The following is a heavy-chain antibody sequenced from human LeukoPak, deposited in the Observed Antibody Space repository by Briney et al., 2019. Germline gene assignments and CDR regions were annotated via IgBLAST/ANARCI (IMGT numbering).Heavy chain of an antibody. Sequence: PGGSLRLSCVTSGFRFSDYYMMWIRQAPGKGPEWVAHISSGAATTLYADSVKGRFTVSRDNAKNSRYLEMTSLRPEDTAVYYCARDRGSTVTTVGYWGQGTLVTVSS. CDR3: ARDRGSTVTTVGY. CDR2: ISSGAATT. CDR1: GFRFSDYY. V-gene: IGHV3-11*04. D-gene: IGHD4-17*01. J-gene: IGHJ4*02.